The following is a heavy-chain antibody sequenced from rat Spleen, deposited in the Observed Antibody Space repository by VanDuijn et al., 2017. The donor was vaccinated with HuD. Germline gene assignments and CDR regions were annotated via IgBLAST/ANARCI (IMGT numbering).Heavy chain of an antibody. CDR1: GFTFSDHN. V-gene: IGHV5-7*01. D-gene: IGHD1-4*01. J-gene: IGHJ2*01. CDR2: INYDGSST. CDR3: ARQPRPNYPVDY. Sequence: EVQLVESGGGLVQPGRSLKLSCAASGFTFSDHNMAWVRQAPTKGLEWVATINYDGSSTYYRDSVKGRFTISRDNAKNTQYLQMDSLRSEDTATYYCARQPRPNYPVDYWGQGVMVTVSS.